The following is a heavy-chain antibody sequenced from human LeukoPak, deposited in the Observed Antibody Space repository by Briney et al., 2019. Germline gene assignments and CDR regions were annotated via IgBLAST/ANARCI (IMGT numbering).Heavy chain of an antibody. V-gene: IGHV3-7*01. CDR2: IKQDGSEK. CDR3: ARVGAGKIVVVITGPNYYMDV. Sequence: GGSLRLSCAASGFTFSSYWMSWVRQAPGKGLEWVANIKQDGSEKYYVDSVKGRFTISRDNAKNSLYLQMNSLRAEDTAVYYCARVGAGKIVVVITGPNYYMDVWGKGTTVTVSS. J-gene: IGHJ6*03. D-gene: IGHD3-22*01. CDR1: GFTFSSYW.